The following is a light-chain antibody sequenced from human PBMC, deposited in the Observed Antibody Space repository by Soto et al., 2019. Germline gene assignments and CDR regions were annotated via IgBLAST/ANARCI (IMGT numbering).Light chain of an antibody. CDR2: GAS. V-gene: IGKV1-39*01. CDR3: QQGYI. CDR1: QSIRSY. J-gene: IGKJ3*01. Sequence: DIQMTHSPSSLSASVGDRVTITCRTSQSIRSYLNWYQQNPGKAPKLLIYGASSLQSGVPSRFSGSGSGTDFTLTITSLQPEDFATYYCQQGYIFGPGTKVDIK.